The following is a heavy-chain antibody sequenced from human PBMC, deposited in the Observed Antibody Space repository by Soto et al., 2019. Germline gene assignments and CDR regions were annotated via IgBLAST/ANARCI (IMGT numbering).Heavy chain of an antibody. V-gene: IGHV1-2*02. CDR1: GYSFTGYY. CDR3: ARARGYGDLGY. J-gene: IGHJ4*02. D-gene: IGHD4-17*01. CDR2: INPNSGGT. Sequence: QVQLVQSGAEVKKPGASVKVSCEASGYSFTGYYMHWVRQAPGQGLEWMGWINPNSGGTKYAQKFQGRVTMTRDTSISTAYMQLSRLRSDDTAVYYCARARGYGDLGYWGQGTLVTVSS.